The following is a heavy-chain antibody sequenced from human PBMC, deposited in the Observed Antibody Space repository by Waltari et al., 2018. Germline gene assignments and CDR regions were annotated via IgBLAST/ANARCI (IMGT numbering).Heavy chain of an antibody. J-gene: IGHJ4*02. V-gene: IGHV4-4*02. CDR1: GDSMNYW. D-gene: IGHD2-2*01. Sequence: QLQLQESGPGLVKPSGTLSLICAVSGDSMNYWWSWVRPPPGEGLEGIGQVLGSGRTNYSPSLASRVTISRDTSTPQCALKMTSTTAADTALYYCASDRARVLYLDTCGQGILVTVSP. CDR2: VLGSGRT. CDR3: ASDRARVLYLDT.